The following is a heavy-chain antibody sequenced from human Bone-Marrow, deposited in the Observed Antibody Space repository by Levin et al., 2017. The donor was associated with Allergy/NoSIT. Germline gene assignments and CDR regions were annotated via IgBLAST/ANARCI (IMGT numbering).Heavy chain of an antibody. CDR1: GDSISSSSYY. D-gene: IGHD3-10*01. V-gene: IGHV4-39*07. J-gene: IGHJ4*02. Sequence: SETLSLTCSVSGDSISSSSYYWGWIRQPPGKGLEWIGTIFYSGNTYYNPSLKSRVTLSVDTSKNQFSLKLASVTAADTAVYYCAREDASGSFGDYWGQGTLFIVSS. CDR3: AREDASGSFGDY. CDR2: IFYSGNT.